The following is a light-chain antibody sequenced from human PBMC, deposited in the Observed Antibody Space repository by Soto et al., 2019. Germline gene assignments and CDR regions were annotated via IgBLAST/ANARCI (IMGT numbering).Light chain of an antibody. J-gene: IGKJ4*01. CDR1: QSVSSN. V-gene: IGKV3-15*01. Sequence: EIVMTQSPATLSVSPGERATLSCRASQSVSSNLAWYQQKPGQAPRLLLYGASTRATGIPAWCSGSRFGTKFTLTISSLQSEDFAVYYCQQYNNWPPLFGGGTKVEIK. CDR2: GAS. CDR3: QQYNNWPPL.